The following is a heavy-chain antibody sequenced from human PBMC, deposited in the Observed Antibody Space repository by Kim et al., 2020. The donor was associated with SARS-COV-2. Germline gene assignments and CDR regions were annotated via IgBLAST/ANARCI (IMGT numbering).Heavy chain of an antibody. CDR1: GFTFSSYS. Sequence: GGSLRLSCAASGFTFSSYSMNWVRQAPGKGLEWVSSISSSSSYIYYADSVKGRFTISRDNAKNSLYLQMNSLRAEDTAVYYCARDSIGDGPYYYYYYGMDVWGQGTTVTVSS. V-gene: IGHV3-21*01. CDR2: ISSSSSYI. J-gene: IGHJ6*02. CDR3: ARDSIGDGPYYYYYYGMDV. D-gene: IGHD2-2*01.